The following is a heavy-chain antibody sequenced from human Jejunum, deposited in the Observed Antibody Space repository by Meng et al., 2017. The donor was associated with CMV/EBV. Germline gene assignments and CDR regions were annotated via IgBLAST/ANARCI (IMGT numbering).Heavy chain of an antibody. J-gene: IGHJ6*02. CDR1: SYE. CDR2: ISSSGNSI. V-gene: IGHV3-48*03. D-gene: IGHD3-16*01. Sequence: SYEMNWVRQAPGKGLEWVSKISSSGNSIYYTDSVQGRFTISRDNAEKSMYLQMNGLRAEDTAVYYCARDTTLLWGIFPYSNGMDVWGQGTTVTVSS. CDR3: ARDTTLLWGIFPYSNGMDV.